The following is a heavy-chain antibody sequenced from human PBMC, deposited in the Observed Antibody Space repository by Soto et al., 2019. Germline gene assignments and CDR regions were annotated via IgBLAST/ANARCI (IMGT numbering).Heavy chain of an antibody. CDR3: ARGGSSWYIRYGMDV. D-gene: IGHD6-13*01. CDR2: IGTAGDT. J-gene: IGHJ6*02. V-gene: IGHV3-13*01. CDR1: GFTFSSYD. Sequence: GGSLRLSCAASGFTFSSYDMHWVRQATGKGLEWVSAIGTAGDTYYPGSVKGRFTISRENAKNSLYLQMNSLRAGDTAVYYCARGGSSWYIRYGMDVWGQGTTVTVSS.